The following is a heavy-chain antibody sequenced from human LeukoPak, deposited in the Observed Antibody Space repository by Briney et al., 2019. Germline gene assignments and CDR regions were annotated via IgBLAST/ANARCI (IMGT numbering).Heavy chain of an antibody. D-gene: IGHD1-26*01. Sequence: GGSLRLSCAASGFTFSVTWMSWVRQAPGRGLEWVGRFKSKVAGGTTDYAAPVAGRFTISRDDSKNMLYLQMNSLKTEDTGVYYCTRGAPQADVFDIWGQGRMVTVSS. CDR1: GFTFSVTW. J-gene: IGHJ3*02. CDR3: TRGAPQADVFDI. CDR2: FKSKVAGGTT. V-gene: IGHV3-15*01.